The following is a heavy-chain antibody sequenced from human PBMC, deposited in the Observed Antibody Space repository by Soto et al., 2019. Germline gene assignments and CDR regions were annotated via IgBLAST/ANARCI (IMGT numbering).Heavy chain of an antibody. CDR1: GGSISGYY. V-gene: IGHV4-4*07. D-gene: IGHD2-2*02. J-gene: IGHJ6*02. Sequence: SETLSLTCTVSGGSISGYYWIWVRQPAGEGLEWVGRIYSDGTTNYSPSLKSRVTMSLDTSKNQFSLHLNSVTAADTAVYYCSRVGCSNSRCYTRGMDVWGQGTTVTVSS. CDR2: IYSDGTT. CDR3: SRVGCSNSRCYTRGMDV.